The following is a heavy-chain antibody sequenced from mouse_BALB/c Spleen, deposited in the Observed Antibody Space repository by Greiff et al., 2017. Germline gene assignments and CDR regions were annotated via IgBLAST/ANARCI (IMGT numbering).Heavy chain of an antibody. V-gene: IGHV1-15*01. D-gene: IGHD2-14*01. CDR2: IDPETGGT. J-gene: IGHJ4*01. CDR3: AKRYDGAMDY. Sequence: VQLQQSGAELVRPGASVTLSCKASGYTFTDYEMHWVKQTPVHGLEWIGAIDPETGGTAYNQKFKGKATLTADTSSSTAYMQLSSLTSEDSAVYFCAKRYDGAMDYWGQGTSVTVAS. CDR1: GYTFTDYE.